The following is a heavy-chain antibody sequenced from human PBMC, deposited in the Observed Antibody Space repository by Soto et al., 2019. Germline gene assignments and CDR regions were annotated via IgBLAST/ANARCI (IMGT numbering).Heavy chain of an antibody. V-gene: IGHV4-34*01. CDR3: ATLPPRIVAVLLPIPT. CDR2: INHSGST. CDR1: GVSFSGYY. D-gene: IGHD2-2*02. J-gene: IGHJ5*02. Sequence: SETLSLTCAVYGVSFSGYYWSWIRQPPGKGLEWIGEINHSGSTSYNPSLKSRVTISVDTSKNQFSLKLSSVTAADTAVYYCATLPPRIVAVLLPIPTWGRGTLVTVSS.